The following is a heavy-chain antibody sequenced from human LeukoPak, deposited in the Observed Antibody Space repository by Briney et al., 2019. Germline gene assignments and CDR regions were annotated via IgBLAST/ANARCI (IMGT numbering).Heavy chain of an antibody. D-gene: IGHD3-3*01. CDR2: IYPGDSNT. CDR3: ARLRDFWSGYYEYSFDY. J-gene: IGHJ4*02. Sequence: GESLKISCEGSGYSFTSYWIGWVRQMPGKGLEWMGLIYPGDSNTKYNPSFQGQVTISADQSISTAYLQWSSLKASDTAMYYCARLRDFWSGYYEYSFDYWGQGTLVTVSS. CDR1: GYSFTSYW. V-gene: IGHV5-51*01.